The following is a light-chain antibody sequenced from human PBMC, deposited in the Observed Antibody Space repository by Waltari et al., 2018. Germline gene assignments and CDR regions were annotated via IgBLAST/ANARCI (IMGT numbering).Light chain of an antibody. Sequence: QSVLTQPPSLSGAPGQRVTISCSWRSSNIGAGYPVHWYQQFPGTAPKWIIHDDKDRPSGVPDRFSGSTSGTSATLAITDLQAEDEASYYCQSFDRGLSEYVFGGGTQVTVL. CDR3: QSFDRGLSEYV. CDR2: DDK. CDR1: SSNIGAGYP. V-gene: IGLV1-40*01. J-gene: IGLJ2*01.